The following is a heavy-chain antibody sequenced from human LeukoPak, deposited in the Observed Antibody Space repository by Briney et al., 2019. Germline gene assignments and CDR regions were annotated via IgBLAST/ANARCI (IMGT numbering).Heavy chain of an antibody. D-gene: IGHD3-10*02. CDR2: ISSSGSTI. J-gene: IGHJ6*04. CDR1: GFTFSSYE. CDR3: AELGITMIGGV. V-gene: IGHV3-48*03. Sequence: GGSLRLSCAASGFTFSSYEMNWLRQAPGKGLEWVSYISSSGSTIYYADSVKGRFTISRDNAKNSLCLQMNSLRAEDTAVYYCAELGITMIGGVWGKGTTVTISS.